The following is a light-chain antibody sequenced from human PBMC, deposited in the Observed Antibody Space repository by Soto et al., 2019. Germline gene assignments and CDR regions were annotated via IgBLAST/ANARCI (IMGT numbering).Light chain of an antibody. CDR1: QSVSSN. Sequence: EIVLSQSPGTLSLSPGERATLSCRASQSVSSNLAWYQQKPGQAPRLLIYGASTRATGIPARFSGSGSGTAFTLTISSLQSEDFAVYYCQQYNNWQYTFGQGTKLEIK. J-gene: IGKJ2*01. CDR3: QQYNNWQYT. CDR2: GAS. V-gene: IGKV3-15*01.